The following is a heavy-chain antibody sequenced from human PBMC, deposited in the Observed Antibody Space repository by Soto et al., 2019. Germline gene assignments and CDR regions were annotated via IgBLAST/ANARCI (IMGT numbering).Heavy chain of an antibody. CDR3: ARRRLSGFWSGRNSYYYHGMDV. CDR2: INHSGST. V-gene: IGHV4-34*01. CDR1: GESFSDYY. D-gene: IGHD3-3*01. Sequence: QVQLNQWGAGLLKPSETLSLTCAVYGESFSDYYWNWVRQPPGRGLEWIGEINHSGSTNYKSSLKSRVTISVDTSKNQFSLKLNSVTAADTAVYYCARRRLSGFWSGRNSYYYHGMDVWGQGTTVTVSS. J-gene: IGHJ6*02.